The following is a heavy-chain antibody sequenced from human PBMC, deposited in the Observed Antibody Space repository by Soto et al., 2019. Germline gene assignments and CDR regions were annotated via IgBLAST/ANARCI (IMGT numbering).Heavy chain of an antibody. CDR3: AKDLYRSGGSCYLDY. CDR1: GFTFSSYA. V-gene: IGHV3-23*01. CDR2: ISGSGGST. J-gene: IGHJ4*02. D-gene: IGHD2-15*01. Sequence: EVQLLESGGGLVQPGGSLRLSCAASGFTFSSYAMSWVRQAPGKGLEWVSAISGSGGSTYYADSVKGRFTISRDNSKNTLHLQMNSLGAEDTAVYYCAKDLYRSGGSCYLDYWGQGTLVTVSS.